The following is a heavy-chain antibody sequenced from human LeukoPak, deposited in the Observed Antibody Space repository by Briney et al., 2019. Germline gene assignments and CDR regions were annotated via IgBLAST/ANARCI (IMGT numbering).Heavy chain of an antibody. CDR3: ATAVGATPLDAFDI. D-gene: IGHD1-26*01. CDR2: FDPEDGET. J-gene: IGHJ3*02. V-gene: IGHV1-24*01. CDR1: GYTLTELS. Sequence: ASVKVSCKVSGYTLTELSMHWVRQAPGKGLEWMGGFDPEDGETIYAQKFQGRVTMTEDTSTDTAYMELSSPRSEDTAVYYCATAVGATPLDAFDIWGQGTMVTVSS.